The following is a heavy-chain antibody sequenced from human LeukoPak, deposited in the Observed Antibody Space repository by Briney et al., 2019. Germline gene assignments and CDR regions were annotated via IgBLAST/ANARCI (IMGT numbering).Heavy chain of an antibody. V-gene: IGHV3-30*04. CDR3: ASSGSYRFDY. CDR2: ISYDGSDK. J-gene: IGHJ4*02. D-gene: IGHD1-26*01. CDR1: GFVFSDYP. Sequence: PGGSLRLSCSASGFVFSDYPLHWIRQSPGKGLEWVALISYDGSDKYYADSVKGRFTISRDNSKNTLYLQMSSLRAEDTAVYYCASSGSYRFDYWGQGTLVTVSS.